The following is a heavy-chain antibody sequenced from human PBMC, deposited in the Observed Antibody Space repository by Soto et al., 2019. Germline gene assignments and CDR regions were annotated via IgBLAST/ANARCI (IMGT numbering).Heavy chain of an antibody. CDR2: VSYEGSNK. CDR3: AKDRGRYCSGARCYLFDS. CDR1: GLTFDTYA. V-gene: IGHV3-30*04. D-gene: IGHD2-15*01. J-gene: IGHJ4*02. Sequence: QVQLVHSGGGVVQPGRSLTLSCAASGLTFDTYAMHWVRQAPGKGLEWVAIVSYEGSNKYYADSVKGRFTISRDNSKSTLYLQINSVRAEDTAVYYCAKDRGRYCSGARCYLFDSWGQGTLVTVSS.